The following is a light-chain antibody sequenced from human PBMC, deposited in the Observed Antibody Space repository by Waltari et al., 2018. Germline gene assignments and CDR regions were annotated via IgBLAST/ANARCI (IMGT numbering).Light chain of an antibody. Sequence: QYALNQPASVSGSPGQSLTISCPGTSSDVGDYNYVSWYQQHPGKAPKLMIYEVSNRPSGVSNRFSGSKSGNTASLTISGLQAEDEADYYCSSYTRSTIVIFGGGTKLTVL. CDR3: SSYTRSTIVI. V-gene: IGLV2-14*01. J-gene: IGLJ2*01. CDR1: SSDVGDYNY. CDR2: EVS.